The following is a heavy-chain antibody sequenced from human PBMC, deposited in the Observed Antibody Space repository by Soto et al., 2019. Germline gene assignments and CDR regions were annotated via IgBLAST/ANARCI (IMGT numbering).Heavy chain of an antibody. J-gene: IGHJ4*02. CDR3: AKDRRDQDSSLSEAY. V-gene: IGHV3-23*01. D-gene: IGHD3-22*01. Sequence: GGSLRLSCAASGFTFINYAMTWVRQAPGKGPEWVASISSSGGRTYYADSVKGRFTISRDNSKNALFLQMNSLRAGDTAVYYCAKDRRDQDSSLSEAYWGQGSLVTVSS. CDR2: ISSSGGRT. CDR1: GFTFINYA.